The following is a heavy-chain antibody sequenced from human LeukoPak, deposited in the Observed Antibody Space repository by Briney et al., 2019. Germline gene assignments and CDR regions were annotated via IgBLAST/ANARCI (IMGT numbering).Heavy chain of an antibody. CDR2: INHSGST. D-gene: IGHD5-18*01. Sequence: SETLSLTCTVSGGSISSSSYYWSWIRQPPGKGLEWIGEINHSGSTNYNPSLKSRVTISVDTSKNQFSLKLSSVTAADTAVYYCARDRTAMVYYYYYYGMDVWGQGTTVTVSS. CDR1: GGSISSSSYY. J-gene: IGHJ6*02. CDR3: ARDRTAMVYYYYYYGMDV. V-gene: IGHV4-39*07.